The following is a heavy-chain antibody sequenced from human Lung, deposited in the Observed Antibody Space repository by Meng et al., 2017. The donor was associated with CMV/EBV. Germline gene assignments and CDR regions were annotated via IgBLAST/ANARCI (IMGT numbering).Heavy chain of an antibody. CDR3: AREITVFGPVKNRLNAFDN. V-gene: IGHV3-21*01. Sequence: GESLKISCVASGFSLSSYNMNWVRQAPGKGLEWVSLLYSSSTYILYADSVKGLFTISRDNAKNSLYLQINSLRAEDTAVYYCAREITVFGPVKNRLNAFDNWXRGEXVTV. CDR2: LYSSSTYI. J-gene: IGHJ3*02. D-gene: IGHD3-3*01. CDR1: GFSLSSYN.